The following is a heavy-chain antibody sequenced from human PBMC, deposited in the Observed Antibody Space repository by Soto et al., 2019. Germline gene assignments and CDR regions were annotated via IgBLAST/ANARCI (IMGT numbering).Heavy chain of an antibody. Sequence: PGGSMRLSCAASGCTFSSYDMSLVRQVPGRGLEWVSLISTSGGSTYYADSGKGRFTISRDNSKSTLYLQMNSLRAEETALYYCARVFTGEHDALGVWGQGTMVTVSS. D-gene: IGHD7-27*01. CDR1: GCTFSSYD. CDR3: ARVFTGEHDALGV. V-gene: IGHV3-23*01. J-gene: IGHJ3*01. CDR2: ISTSGGST.